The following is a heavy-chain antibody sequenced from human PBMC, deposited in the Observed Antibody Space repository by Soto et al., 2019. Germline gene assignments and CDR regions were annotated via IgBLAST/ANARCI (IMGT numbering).Heavy chain of an antibody. CDR1: GGSISFYY. J-gene: IGHJ6*02. Sequence: SETLSLTCTVSGGSISFYYWTWIRQPPGRGLEWIAYIYYSGSTNYNPSLKSRVTISVDTSKNQFSLKLSSVTAADTAVYYCARRIAAADIVRNYYYYGMDVWGQGTTVTVS. D-gene: IGHD6-13*01. CDR2: IYYSGST. CDR3: ARRIAAADIVRNYYYYGMDV. V-gene: IGHV4-59*12.